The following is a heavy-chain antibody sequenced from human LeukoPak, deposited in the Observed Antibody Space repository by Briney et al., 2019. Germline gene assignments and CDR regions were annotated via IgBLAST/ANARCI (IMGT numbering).Heavy chain of an antibody. CDR3: ARVGLGYCSGGSCYYFDY. CDR1: GFTFSSYS. Sequence: GGSLRLSCAASGFTFSSYSMNWVRQAPGKGLEWVSSISSSSSYIYYADSVKGRFTISRDNAKNSLYLQMNSLRAEDTAVYYCARVGLGYCSGGSCYYFDYWGQGPWSPSPQ. V-gene: IGHV3-21*01. J-gene: IGHJ4*02. CDR2: ISSSSSYI. D-gene: IGHD2-15*01.